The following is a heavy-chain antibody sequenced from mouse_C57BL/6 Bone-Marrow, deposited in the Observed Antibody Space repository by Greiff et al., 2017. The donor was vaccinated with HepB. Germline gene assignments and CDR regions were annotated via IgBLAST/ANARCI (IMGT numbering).Heavy chain of an antibody. Sequence: QVQLQQSGPELVKPGASVKLSCKASGYTFTSYDINWVKQRPGQGLEWIGWIYPRDGSTKYNEKFKGKATLTVDTSSRTANMELHSLKSEDSAVYCCAREPPVAYWGQGTLVTVSA. V-gene: IGHV1-85*01. CDR1: GYTFTSYD. CDR2: IYPRDGST. J-gene: IGHJ3*01. CDR3: AREPPVAY.